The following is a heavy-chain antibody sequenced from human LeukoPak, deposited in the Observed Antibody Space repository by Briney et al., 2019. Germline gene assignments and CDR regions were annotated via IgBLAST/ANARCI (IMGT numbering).Heavy chain of an antibody. CDR1: GFTFSSYW. V-gene: IGHV3-15*01. J-gene: IGHJ6*02. Sequence: GGSLRLSCAASGFTFSSYWMTWVRQAPGKGLEWVGRIKSKTDGGTTDYAAPVKGRFTISRDDSKNTLYLQMNSLKTEDTAVYYCTTDDYGDYPPTTDYYYGMDVWGQGTTVTVSS. CDR3: TTDDYGDYPPTTDYYYGMDV. CDR2: IKSKTDGGTT. D-gene: IGHD4-17*01.